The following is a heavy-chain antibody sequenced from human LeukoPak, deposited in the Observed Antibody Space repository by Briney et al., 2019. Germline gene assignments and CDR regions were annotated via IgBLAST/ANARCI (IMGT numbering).Heavy chain of an antibody. D-gene: IGHD2-8*02. CDR2: INWNGGST. V-gene: IGHV3-20*04. CDR1: GFTFDDYG. Sequence: GGSLRLSCAASGFTFDDYGMSWVRQAPGKGLEWVSGINWNGGSTGYADSVKGRFTISRDNAKNSLYLQMNSLRAEDMALYYCAKDEFVASDFTGAFDIWGQGTMVTVSS. J-gene: IGHJ3*02. CDR3: AKDEFVASDFTGAFDI.